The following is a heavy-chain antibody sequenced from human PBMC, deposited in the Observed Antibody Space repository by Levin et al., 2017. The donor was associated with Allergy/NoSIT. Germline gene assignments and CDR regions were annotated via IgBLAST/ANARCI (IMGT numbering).Heavy chain of an antibody. D-gene: IGHD6-6*01. CDR2: ISYDGSNK. Sequence: GGSLRLSCAASGFTFSSYGMHWVRQAPGKGLEWVAVISYDGSNKYYADSVKGRFTISRDNSKNTLYLQMNSLRAEDTAVYYCAKDSRALVSARPGGAIDYWGQGTLVTVSS. J-gene: IGHJ4*02. CDR3: AKDSRALVSARPGGAIDY. CDR1: GFTFSSYG. V-gene: IGHV3-30*18.